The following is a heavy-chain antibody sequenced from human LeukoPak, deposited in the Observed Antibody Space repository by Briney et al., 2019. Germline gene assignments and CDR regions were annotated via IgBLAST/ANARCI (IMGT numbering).Heavy chain of an antibody. D-gene: IGHD3-3*01. CDR2: IIPIFGTA. V-gene: IGHV1-69*06. Sequence: GSSVKVSCKASGGTFSSYAISWVRQAPGQGLEWMGGIIPIFGTANYAQKFQGRVTMTEDTSTDTAYMELSSLRSEDTAVYYCATSKDFWSVSDAFDIWGQGTMVTVSS. J-gene: IGHJ3*02. CDR3: ATSKDFWSVSDAFDI. CDR1: GGTFSSYA.